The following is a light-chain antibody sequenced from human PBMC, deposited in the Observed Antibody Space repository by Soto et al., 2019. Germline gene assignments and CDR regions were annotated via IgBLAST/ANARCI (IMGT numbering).Light chain of an antibody. CDR2: GAS. CDR3: QQYGGSPIT. Sequence: EIVLTQSPGTLSLSAGERATLSCRASQSVSSNLAWYQQKPGQAPRLLISGASSRATGIPDRFSGSGSGTDFTLTIIRLEPEDFALYYCQQYGGSPITFGQGTRLEIK. J-gene: IGKJ5*01. CDR1: QSVSSN. V-gene: IGKV3-20*01.